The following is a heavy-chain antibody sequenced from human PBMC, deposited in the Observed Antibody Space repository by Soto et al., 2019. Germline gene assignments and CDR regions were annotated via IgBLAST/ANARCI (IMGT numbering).Heavy chain of an antibody. CDR3: ARWAGNYDILTGYYPNWFDP. Sequence: SETLSLTCTVSGGSISSYYWSWIRQPPGKGLEWIGYIYYSGSTNYNPSLKSRVTISVDTSKNQFSLKLSSVTAADTAVYYCARWAGNYDILTGYYPNWFDPWGQGTLVTVSS. CDR1: GGSISSYY. J-gene: IGHJ5*02. D-gene: IGHD3-9*01. CDR2: IYYSGST. V-gene: IGHV4-59*01.